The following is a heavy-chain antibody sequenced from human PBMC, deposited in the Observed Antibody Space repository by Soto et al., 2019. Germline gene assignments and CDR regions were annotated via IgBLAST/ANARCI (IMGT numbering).Heavy chain of an antibody. CDR2: ISAYNGNT. D-gene: IGHD3-10*01. CDR3: AREYYYGSGKPVPENNWFDP. CDR1: GYTFTSYG. J-gene: IGHJ5*02. V-gene: IGHV1-18*01. Sequence: ASVKVSCKASGYTFTSYGISWVRQAPGQGLEWMGWISAYNGNTNYAQKLQGRVTMTTDTSTSTAYMELRSLRSDNTAVYYCAREYYYGSGKPVPENNWFDPWGQGTLVTVSS.